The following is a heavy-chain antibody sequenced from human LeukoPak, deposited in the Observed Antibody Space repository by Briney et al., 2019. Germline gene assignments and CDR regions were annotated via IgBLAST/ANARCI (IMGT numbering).Heavy chain of an antibody. CDR1: GGSISSGDYY. V-gene: IGHV4-30-4*08. Sequence: PSETLSLTCTVSGGSISSGDYYWSWIRQPPGKGLEWIGYIYYSGSTYYNPSLKSRVTISVDTSKNQFSLKLSSVTAADMAVYYCARGESRYYYYMDVWGKGTTVTVSS. J-gene: IGHJ6*03. CDR2: IYYSGST. CDR3: ARGESRYYYYMDV.